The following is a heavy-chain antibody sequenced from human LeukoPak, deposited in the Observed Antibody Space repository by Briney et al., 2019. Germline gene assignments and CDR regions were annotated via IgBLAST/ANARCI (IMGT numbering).Heavy chain of an antibody. V-gene: IGHV3-23*01. CDR3: AKGMGVDVYAKYSDS. D-gene: IGHD2-8*01. Sequence: GSLRLSCAASGFTFSSFAMRWVRQAPGKGLERISSISGSGGSASYVDSVRGRFTISRDNSKNTLYLQMNSLRADDTAVYFCAKGMGVDVYAKYSDSWGQGTLVTVSS. J-gene: IGHJ4*02. CDR2: ISGSGGSA. CDR1: GFTFSSFA.